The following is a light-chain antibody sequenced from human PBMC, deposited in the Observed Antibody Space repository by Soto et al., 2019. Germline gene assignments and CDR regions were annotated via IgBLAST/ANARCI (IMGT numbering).Light chain of an antibody. CDR3: QQYNDWPLT. CDR2: GPS. J-gene: IGKJ5*01. CDR1: QSINSR. V-gene: IGKV3-15*01. Sequence: EIVMTQSPATLSVSPGERATLSCRASQSINSRLVWYQQKPGQAPRLLIHGPSTSATGIPARFSGSGSGTEFTLTISGLHSEDFAIYYCQQYNDWPLTFGQGTRLEIK.